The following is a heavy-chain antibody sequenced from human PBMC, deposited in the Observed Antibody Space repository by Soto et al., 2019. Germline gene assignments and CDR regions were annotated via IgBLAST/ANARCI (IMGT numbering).Heavy chain of an antibody. Sequence: SETLSLTCTVSGGSISSYYWSWIRQPPGKGLEWTGHIYYSGSTNYNPSLKSRVTISVDTSKNQFSLKLSSVTAADTAVYYCARGGGLEWGXSSTSCYIAHYYYGMDVWGQGTTVTVSS. CDR1: GGSISSYY. CDR2: IYYSGST. V-gene: IGHV4-59*01. CDR3: ARGGGLEWGXSSTSCYIAHYYYGMDV. D-gene: IGHD2-2*02. J-gene: IGHJ6*02.